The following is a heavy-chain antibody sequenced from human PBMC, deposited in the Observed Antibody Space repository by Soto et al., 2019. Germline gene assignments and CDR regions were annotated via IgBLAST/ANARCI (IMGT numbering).Heavy chain of an antibody. CDR1: GFTFGDYA. CDR3: TRGLFWSGYWSLDV. CDR2: IRSKAYGGTT. D-gene: IGHD3-3*01. J-gene: IGHJ6*02. Sequence: LRLSCTASGFTFGDYAMSWVRQAPGKGLEWVGFIRSKAYGGTTEYAASVKGRFTISRDDSKSIAYLQMNSLKTEDTAVYYCTRGLFWSGYWSLDVWGQGTTVTVSS. V-gene: IGHV3-49*04.